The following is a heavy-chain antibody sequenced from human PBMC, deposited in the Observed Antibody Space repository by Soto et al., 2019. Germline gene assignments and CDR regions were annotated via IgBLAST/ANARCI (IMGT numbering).Heavy chain of an antibody. D-gene: IGHD3-3*01. Sequence: GASVKVSCKASGYTFTSYYMHWVRQAPGQGLEWMGIINPSGGSTSYAQKFQGRVTMTRDTSTSTVYMELSSLRSEDTAVYYCARESGSVPYYYYYYMDVWGKGTTVTVSS. V-gene: IGHV1-46*01. CDR3: ARESGSVPYYYYYYMDV. CDR2: INPSGGST. J-gene: IGHJ6*03. CDR1: GYTFTSYY.